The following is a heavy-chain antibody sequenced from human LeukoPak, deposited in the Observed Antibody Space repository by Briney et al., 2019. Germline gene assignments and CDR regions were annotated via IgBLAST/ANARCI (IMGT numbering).Heavy chain of an antibody. CDR1: GFTFSSYW. CDR3: ARGTSTVTTKNWFDP. V-gene: IGHV3-7*01. Sequence: PGGSLRLSCAASGFTFSSYWMSWVRQAPGKGLEWVANIKQDGSEKDYVDSVKGRFTISRDNAKNSLFLQVNSLRAEDTAVYYCARGTSTVTTKNWFDPWGQGTLVTVSS. CDR2: IKQDGSEK. J-gene: IGHJ5*02. D-gene: IGHD4-17*01.